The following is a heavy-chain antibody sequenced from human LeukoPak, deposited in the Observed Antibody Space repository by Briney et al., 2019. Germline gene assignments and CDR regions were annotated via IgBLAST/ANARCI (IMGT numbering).Heavy chain of an antibody. D-gene: IGHD6-13*01. CDR2: ISSSGNT. CDR1: GFTFSRYA. V-gene: IGHV3-23*01. CDR3: VKGRISEDGLDF. Sequence: PGGSLRLSCAASGFTFSRYAMTWVRQTPGKGLDWVSSISSSGNTYYADSVKGRFTISRDNSKNMLYLQMNSLRAEDTAVYYCVKGRISEDGLDFWGRGTLVTVSS. J-gene: IGHJ4*02.